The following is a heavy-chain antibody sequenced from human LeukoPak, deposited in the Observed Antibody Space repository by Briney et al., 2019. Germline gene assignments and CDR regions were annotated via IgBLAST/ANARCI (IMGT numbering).Heavy chain of an antibody. V-gene: IGHV1-2*02. D-gene: IGHD6-19*01. Sequence: ASVKVSCKASGYTFTGYYMHWVRQAPGQGLEWMGWINPNSGGTSYAQKFQGRVTMTRDTSTSTVYMELSSLRSEDTAVYYCARGNKQWLGVFDIWGQGTMVTVSS. CDR3: ARGNKQWLGVFDI. CDR1: GYTFTGYY. J-gene: IGHJ3*02. CDR2: INPNSGGT.